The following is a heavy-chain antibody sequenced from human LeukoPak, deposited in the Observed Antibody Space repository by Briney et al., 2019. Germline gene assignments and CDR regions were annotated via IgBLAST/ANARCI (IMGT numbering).Heavy chain of an antibody. Sequence: GGSPRLSCAVSGFTFSSYAMSWVRQAPGKGLEWVSAISGSGGSTYYADSVKGRFTISRDNSKNTLYLQMNSLRAEDTAVYYCAKVHSAGDYDYWGQGTLVTVSS. V-gene: IGHV3-23*01. J-gene: IGHJ4*02. D-gene: IGHD7-27*01. CDR3: AKVHSAGDYDY. CDR2: ISGSGGST. CDR1: GFTFSSYA.